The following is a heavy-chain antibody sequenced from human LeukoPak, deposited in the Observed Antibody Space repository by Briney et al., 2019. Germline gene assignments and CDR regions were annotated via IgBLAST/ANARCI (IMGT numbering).Heavy chain of an antibody. J-gene: IGHJ4*02. V-gene: IGHV3-33*01. CDR3: ARRGAVAGFDY. D-gene: IGHD6-19*01. CDR2: IWYDGSNK. Sequence: PGGSLRLSCAASGFTFSSYGMHWVRQAPGKGLEWVAVIWYDGSNKYYADSVKGRFTISRDNSKNTLYLQMNSLRAEDTAVYYCARRGAVAGFDYWGQGTLVTVSS. CDR1: GFTFSSYG.